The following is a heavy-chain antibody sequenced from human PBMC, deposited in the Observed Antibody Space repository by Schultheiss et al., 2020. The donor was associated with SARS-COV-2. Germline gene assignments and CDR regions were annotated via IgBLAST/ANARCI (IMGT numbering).Heavy chain of an antibody. D-gene: IGHD5-18*01. J-gene: IGHJ4*02. CDR3: AKDIRPPGSYGYFDY. Sequence: GGSLRLSCAVSGFTFSDYYMSWIRQAPGKGLEWVSYIGTSGSIIYYADSVKGRFAISRDNSKNTLYLQLNSLRVEDTALYYCAKDIRPPGSYGYFDYWGQGALVTVSS. CDR2: IGTSGSII. V-gene: IGHV3-11*01. CDR1: GFTFSDYY.